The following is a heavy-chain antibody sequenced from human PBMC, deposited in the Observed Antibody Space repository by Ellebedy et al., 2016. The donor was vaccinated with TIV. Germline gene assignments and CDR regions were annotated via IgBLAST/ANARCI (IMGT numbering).Heavy chain of an antibody. D-gene: IGHD4-17*01. CDR2: IYAGGTT. Sequence: GESLKISXAVSGFTVSSNYMSWVRQAPGRGLEWVSVIYAGGTTDYVAFVKGRFSLSRDTSKNTLFLQINSLRADDTAIYYCAVGRPNYGDFPSWGQGTLVTVSS. J-gene: IGHJ5*02. CDR3: AVGRPNYGDFPS. CDR1: GFTVSSNY. V-gene: IGHV3-53*01.